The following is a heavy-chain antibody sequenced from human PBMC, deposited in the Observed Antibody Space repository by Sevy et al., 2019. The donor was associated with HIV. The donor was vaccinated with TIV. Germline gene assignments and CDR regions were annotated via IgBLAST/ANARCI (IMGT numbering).Heavy chain of an antibody. CDR3: ARDSSSWYNYPYYMDV. V-gene: IGHV4-38-2*02. CDR2: IDHSGTT. CDR1: GYFIRNGYW. J-gene: IGHJ6*03. Sequence: SETLSLTCSVSGYFIRNGYWWGWIRQPPGKGLQWIANIDHSGTTNYNPSLKSRVTISVDTSKNQVSLKLSSVTAADTAVYYCARDSSSWYNYPYYMDVWGKGTTVTVSS. D-gene: IGHD6-13*01.